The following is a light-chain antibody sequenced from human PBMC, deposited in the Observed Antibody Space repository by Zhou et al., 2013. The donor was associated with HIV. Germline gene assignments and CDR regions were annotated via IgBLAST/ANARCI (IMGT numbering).Light chain of an antibody. CDR3: QQLDSYPYT. CDR1: ESIGQW. Sequence: DILLTQSPLALSVYIGDRVTITCRANESIGQWLAWYQQKPGKAPKVVIYKASTLESGVPSRFSGRGSGTDFTLTVNNLQPEDFATYYCQQLDSYPYTFGQGTKLEIK. CDR2: KAS. J-gene: IGKJ2*01. V-gene: IGKV1-5*03.